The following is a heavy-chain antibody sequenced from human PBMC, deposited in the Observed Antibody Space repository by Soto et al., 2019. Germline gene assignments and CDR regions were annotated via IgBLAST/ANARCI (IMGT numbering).Heavy chain of an antibody. CDR1: GFTFSDYY. V-gene: IGHV3-11*06. CDR3: ARERDIVATIRGPLYSGFDY. Sequence: AGGSLRLSCAASGFTFSDYYMSWIRQAPGKGLEWVSYISSSSSYTNYADSVKGRFTISRDNAKNSLYLQMNSLRAEDTAVYYCARERDIVATIRGPLYSGFDYWGQGTLVTVSS. D-gene: IGHD5-12*01. J-gene: IGHJ4*02. CDR2: ISSSSSYT.